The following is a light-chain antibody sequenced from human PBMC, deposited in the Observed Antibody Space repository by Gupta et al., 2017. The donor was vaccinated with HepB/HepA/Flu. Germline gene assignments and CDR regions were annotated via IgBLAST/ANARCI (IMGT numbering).Light chain of an antibody. Sequence: DIQMTQSPSSLSASVGDRVTITCQASQDINNHLNWYQQKPGKAPKLLISDASTLETGVPPRFSGSGSGTHFTLTINSLQPEDFATYFCQHFDNLPLTFGPGTKVDIK. V-gene: IGKV1-33*01. CDR1: QDINNH. CDR2: DAS. CDR3: QHFDNLPLT. J-gene: IGKJ3*01.